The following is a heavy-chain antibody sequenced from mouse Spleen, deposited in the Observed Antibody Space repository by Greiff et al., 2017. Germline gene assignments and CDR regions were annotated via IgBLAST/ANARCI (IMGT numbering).Heavy chain of an antibody. V-gene: IGHV1-55*01. CDR2: IYPGSGST. Sequence: VQLQQPGAELVKPGASVKMSCKASGYTFTSYWITWVKQRPGQGLEWIGDIYPGSGSTNYNEKFKSKATLTVDTSSSTAYMQLSSLTSEDSAVYYCARSTAQATDYFDYWGQGTTLTVSS. D-gene: IGHD3-2*02. J-gene: IGHJ2*01. CDR3: ARSTAQATDYFDY. CDR1: GYTFTSYW.